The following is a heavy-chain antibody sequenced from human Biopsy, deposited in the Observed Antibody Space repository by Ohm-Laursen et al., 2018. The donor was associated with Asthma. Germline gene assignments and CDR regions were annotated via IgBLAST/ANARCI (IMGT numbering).Heavy chain of an antibody. J-gene: IGHJ6*02. CDR2: ISPIFGSS. CDR1: GGMLGNYA. Sequence: GSSVKASSKASGGMLGNYAISWVRQAPGLGLEWMGGISPIFGSSNYAQRFQGRVTITADIFTRTVYMELSGLRFDDTAIYYCARPSRNRDILYYYYHMDVWGQGTTVIVSS. D-gene: IGHD3-3*02. CDR3: ARPSRNRDILYYYYHMDV. V-gene: IGHV1-69*06.